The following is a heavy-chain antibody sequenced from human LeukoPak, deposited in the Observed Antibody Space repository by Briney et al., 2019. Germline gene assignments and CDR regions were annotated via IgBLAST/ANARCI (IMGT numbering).Heavy chain of an antibody. J-gene: IGHJ4*02. Sequence: PSETLSLTCTVSGGSISSYYWSWIRQPPGKGLEWIGYIYYSGSTNYNPSPKSRVTISVDTSKNQFSLKLSSVTAADTAVYYRAREGSSDEFDYWGQGTLVTVSS. CDR1: GGSISSYY. CDR2: IYYSGST. CDR3: AREGSSDEFDY. V-gene: IGHV4-59*01. D-gene: IGHD6-19*01.